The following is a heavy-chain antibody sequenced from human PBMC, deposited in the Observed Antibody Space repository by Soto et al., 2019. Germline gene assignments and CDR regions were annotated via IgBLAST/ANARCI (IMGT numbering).Heavy chain of an antibody. CDR3: ARGGFQLLPDY. J-gene: IGHJ4*01. Sequence: SETLSLTCTVSGGSISNDAYSWSWIRQSSGKGLEWIGYIYYTGSTYYNPSLKSRVTISIDKSKNQFSLKLTSVTAADTAVYYCARGGFQLLPDYWGRGTLVTVSS. CDR2: IYYTGST. CDR1: GGSISNDAYS. D-gene: IGHD2-2*01. V-gene: IGHV4-30-2*06.